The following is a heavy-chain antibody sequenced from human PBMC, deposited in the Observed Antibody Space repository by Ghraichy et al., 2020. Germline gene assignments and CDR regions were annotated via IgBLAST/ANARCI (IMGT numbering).Heavy chain of an antibody. Sequence: GGSLRLSCAASGFTFSNAWMSWVRQAPGKGLEWVGRIKSKTDGGTTDYAVPVKGRFTISSDDSKNTLYLHMNSLENKDTALYYCIVVQGAGNIPPHTFDSWGPRGLVAVSS. V-gene: IGHV3-15*01. J-gene: IGHJ4*02. CDR2: IKSKTDGGTT. D-gene: IGHD3-10*01. CDR3: IVVQGAGNIPPHTFDS. CDR1: GFTFSNAW.